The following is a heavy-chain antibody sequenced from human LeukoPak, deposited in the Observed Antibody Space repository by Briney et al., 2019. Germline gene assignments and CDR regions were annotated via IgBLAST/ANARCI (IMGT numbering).Heavy chain of an antibody. CDR3: ARGRAAAGTAFDY. Sequence: SETLSLTCTVSGGSISSYYWSWIRQPPGKGLEWIGYIYCSGTTNYNPCLKSRVTISVDTSKNQFSMKLSSVTAADTAVYYCARGRAAAGTAFDYWGQGTLVTVSS. J-gene: IGHJ4*02. D-gene: IGHD6-13*01. CDR1: GGSISSYY. V-gene: IGHV4-59*12. CDR2: IYCSGTT.